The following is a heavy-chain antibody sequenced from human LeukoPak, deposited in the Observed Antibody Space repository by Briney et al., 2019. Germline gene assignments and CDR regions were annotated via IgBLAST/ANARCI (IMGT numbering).Heavy chain of an antibody. CDR1: GYTLTELS. D-gene: IGHD3-10*01. Sequence: ASVKVSCKVSGYTLTELSMHWVRQAPGQGLEWMGWISAYNGNTNYAQKLQGRVTMTTDTSTSTAYMELRSLRSDDTAVYYCARVDGSGPFDYWGQGTLVTVSS. V-gene: IGHV1-18*01. J-gene: IGHJ4*02. CDR2: ISAYNGNT. CDR3: ARVDGSGPFDY.